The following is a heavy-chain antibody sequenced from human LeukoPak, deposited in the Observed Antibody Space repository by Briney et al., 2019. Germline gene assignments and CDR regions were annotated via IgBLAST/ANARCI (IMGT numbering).Heavy chain of an antibody. V-gene: IGHV4-59*12. CDR2: IYYSGST. D-gene: IGHD3-10*01. J-gene: IGHJ5*02. CDR1: GGSISTYY. Sequence: PSETLSLTCGVSGGSISTYYWSWVRQSPGQGLEWLGYIYYSGSTSYNPSLKSRVTVSVDTSKNQFSLKLSSVTAADTAVYYCARDYGSGSYYRGWFDPWGQGTLVTVSS. CDR3: ARDYGSGSYYRGWFDP.